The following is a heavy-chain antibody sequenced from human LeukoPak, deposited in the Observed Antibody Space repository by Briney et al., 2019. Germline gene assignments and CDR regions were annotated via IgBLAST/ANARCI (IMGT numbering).Heavy chain of an antibody. V-gene: IGHV1-69*04. CDR2: IIPIFGIA. CDR3: ARDVFRQIVVVPAAARNYYYGMDV. J-gene: IGHJ6*02. CDR1: GGTFSSYA. Sequence: SVKVSCKASGGTFSSYAISWVRQAPGQGIEWMGRIIPIFGIANYAQKFQGRVTITADKSTSTAYMELSSLRSEDTAVYYCARDVFRQIVVVPAAARNYYYGMDVWGQGTTVTVSS. D-gene: IGHD2-2*01.